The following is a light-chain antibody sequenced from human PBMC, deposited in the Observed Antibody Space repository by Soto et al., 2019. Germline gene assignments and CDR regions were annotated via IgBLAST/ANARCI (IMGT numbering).Light chain of an antibody. CDR2: GAS. J-gene: IGKJ4*01. CDR1: QSVNRN. V-gene: IGKV3-11*01. Sequence: EIVMTQSPATLSVSPGERASLSCRASQSVNRNLAWYQQKPGQAPRLLIYGASNRATGIPARFSGSGSGTDFTLTISSLEPEDFAVYYCQQRSNRLTFGGGTKVDIK. CDR3: QQRSNRLT.